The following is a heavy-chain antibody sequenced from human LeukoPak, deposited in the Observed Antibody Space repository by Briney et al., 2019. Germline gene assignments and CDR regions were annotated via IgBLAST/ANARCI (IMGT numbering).Heavy chain of an antibody. CDR2: IDGSGGTT. CDR1: GFTFSYYA. CDR3: AKDTGDYGSGSYPYY. Sequence: PGESLRLSCAASGFTFSYYAMSWVRQAPGKGLEWVSIIDGSGGTTYYADSVKGRFTISRDNSKNTLYLQMNSLRVEDTAVYYCAKDTGDYGSGSYPYYWGQGTLVTVSS. J-gene: IGHJ4*02. V-gene: IGHV3-23*01. D-gene: IGHD3-10*01.